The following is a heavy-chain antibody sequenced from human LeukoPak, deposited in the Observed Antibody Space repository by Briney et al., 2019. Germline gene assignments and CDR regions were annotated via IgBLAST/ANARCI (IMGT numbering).Heavy chain of an antibody. V-gene: IGHV3-7*01. D-gene: IGHD2-15*01. CDR3: ARDQIDCSGGSCYPLHYYYYYGIDV. J-gene: IGHJ6*02. CDR1: GFTFSSYW. Sequence: PGGSLRLSCAASGFTFSSYWMSCVRQAPGEGREWVANIKQDGSEKYYVDSVKGRFTISRDNVKNSLYLQMNSLRAEDTAVYYCARDQIDCSGGSCYPLHYYYYYGIDVWGQGTTVTVS. CDR2: IKQDGSEK.